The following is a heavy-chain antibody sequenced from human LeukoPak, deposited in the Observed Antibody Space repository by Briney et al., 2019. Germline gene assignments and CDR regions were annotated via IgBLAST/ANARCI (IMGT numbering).Heavy chain of an antibody. CDR1: GGTFSGYY. CDR3: AREDCSGGACTNFDY. Sequence: SETLSLTCAVYGGTFSGYYWSWIRQPPGKGLEWIGEINPGGSTNYNPSLESRLTISVDPSKNQFSLNLTPVTAADTAIYYCAREDCSGGACTNFDYWGQGTLVTVSS. CDR2: INPGGST. J-gene: IGHJ4*02. V-gene: IGHV4-34*01. D-gene: IGHD2-15*01.